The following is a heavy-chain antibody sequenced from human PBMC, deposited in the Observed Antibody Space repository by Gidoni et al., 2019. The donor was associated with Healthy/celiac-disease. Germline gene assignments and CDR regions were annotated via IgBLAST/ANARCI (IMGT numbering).Heavy chain of an antibody. CDR3: ARVEGYSGSPGDAFDI. V-gene: IGHV1-46*01. CDR1: GYTFTSYY. J-gene: IGHJ3*02. CDR2: INPSGGST. D-gene: IGHD1-26*01. Sequence: QVQLVQSGAEVKKPGASVKASCKASGYTFTSYYMHWVRQAPGQGLEWMGIINPSGGSTSYAQKFQGRVTMTRDSSTSTVYMELSSLRSEDTAVYYCARVEGYSGSPGDAFDIWGQGTMVTVSS.